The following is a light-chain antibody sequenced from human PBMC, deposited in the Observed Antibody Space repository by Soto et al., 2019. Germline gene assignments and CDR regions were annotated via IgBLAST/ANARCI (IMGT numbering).Light chain of an antibody. CDR3: NSDAGSIYV. CDR2: EVS. CDR1: SSDVGGYNY. J-gene: IGLJ1*01. Sequence: QSALTQPPSASGSPGQSVTISCTGTSSDVGGYNYVSWYQQHPGKAPKLMIYEVSKRPSGVPDRFSGSKSGNTASLTVSGLQAEDEADYYCNSDAGSIYVFGNGTKLTV. V-gene: IGLV2-8*01.